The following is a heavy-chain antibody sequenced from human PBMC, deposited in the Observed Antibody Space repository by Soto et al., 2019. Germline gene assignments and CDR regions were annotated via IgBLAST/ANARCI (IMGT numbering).Heavy chain of an antibody. V-gene: IGHV1-69*13. CDR3: AGLSVLLWFGEYYYGMDL. CDR1: GGTFSSYA. D-gene: IGHD3-10*01. J-gene: IGHJ6*04. CDR2: IIPIFGTA. Sequence: ASVKVSCKASGGTFSSYAISWVRQAPGQGLEWMGGIIPIFGTANYAQKFQGRVTITADESTSTAYMELSSLRSEDTAVYYCAGLSVLLWFGEYYYGMDLWGKGNKLNVPS.